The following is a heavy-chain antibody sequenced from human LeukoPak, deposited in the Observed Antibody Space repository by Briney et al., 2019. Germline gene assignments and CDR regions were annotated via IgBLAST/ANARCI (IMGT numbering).Heavy chain of an antibody. V-gene: IGHV3-23*01. CDR1: GFSFNIYA. CDR3: AKRVPLTALDS. J-gene: IGHJ5*01. Sequence: PGGSLRLSCAASGFSFNIYAMGWVRQAPGKGLEWVSVIASGSVDKHYADTVRGRFDISRDNSKNRLFLQMNSLRVEDSGVYYCAKRVPLTALDSWGQGTLVTVSS. CDR2: IASGSVDK. D-gene: IGHD3-3*01.